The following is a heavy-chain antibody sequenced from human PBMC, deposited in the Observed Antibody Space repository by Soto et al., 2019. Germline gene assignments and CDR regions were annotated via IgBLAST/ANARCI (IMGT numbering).Heavy chain of an antibody. CDR2: ISAYNGNT. D-gene: IGHD3-9*01. Sequence: QVQLVQSGAEVKKPGASVKVSCKASGYTFTSYGISWVRQAPGQGLEWMGWISAYNGNTNYAQKLQGRVTMTTDTSXSXXYMELRSLRSDDTAVYYCARDAHILTGYYPITADYWGQGTLVTVSS. V-gene: IGHV1-18*01. CDR3: ARDAHILTGYYPITADY. CDR1: GYTFTSYG. J-gene: IGHJ4*02.